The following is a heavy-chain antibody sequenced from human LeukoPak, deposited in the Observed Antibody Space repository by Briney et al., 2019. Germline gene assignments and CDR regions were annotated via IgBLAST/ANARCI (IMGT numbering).Heavy chain of an antibody. V-gene: IGHV3-53*01. CDR1: GFIVTNYY. CDR3: ARESSGHYFDH. CDR2: IYSGGST. J-gene: IGHJ4*02. Sequence: GGSLRLSCAASGFIVTNYYMNWVRQAPGKGLEWVSVIYSGGSTSSADSVKGRFTISRDSSKNTLYLQVNTLRAEDTAVYYCARESSGHYFDHWGQGTLVTVSS. D-gene: IGHD6-25*01.